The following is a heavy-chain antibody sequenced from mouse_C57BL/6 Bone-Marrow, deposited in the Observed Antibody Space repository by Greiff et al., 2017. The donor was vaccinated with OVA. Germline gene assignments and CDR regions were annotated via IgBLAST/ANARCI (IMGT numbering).Heavy chain of an antibody. CDR3: AREGLPYAMDY. CDR1: GYTFTSYW. V-gene: IGHV1-61*01. J-gene: IGHJ4*01. CDR2: IYPSDSET. Sequence: VQLQQPGAELVRPGSSVKLSCKASGYTFTSYWMDWVKQRPGQGLEWIGNIYPSDSETHYNQKFKDKATLTVDKSSSTAYMQLSSLTSEDSAVYYCAREGLPYAMDYWGQGTSVTVSS.